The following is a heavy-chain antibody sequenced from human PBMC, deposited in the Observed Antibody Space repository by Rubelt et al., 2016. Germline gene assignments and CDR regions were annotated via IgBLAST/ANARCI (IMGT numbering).Heavy chain of an antibody. CDR2: IYYTGRT. CDR1: GDSISNDYH. Sequence: QLQLQESGPGLVKPSETLSLTCTVSGDSISNDYHWGWIRQTPGKGLEWIGSIYYTGRTYYPPSLRSRVSMSADTSKNQFSGNLSSMTDADTAVYYCARQLSNNLWAFDQWGQGTLVTVSA. V-gene: IGHV4-39*01. D-gene: IGHD2/OR15-2a*01. J-gene: IGHJ4*02. CDR3: ARQLSNNLWAFDQ.